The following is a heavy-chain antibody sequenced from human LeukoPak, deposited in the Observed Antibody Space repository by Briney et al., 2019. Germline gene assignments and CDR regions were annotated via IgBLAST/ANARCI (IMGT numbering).Heavy chain of an antibody. CDR1: GFTFSSYS. CDR2: ISSSSSTI. D-gene: IGHD3-3*01. J-gene: IGHJ5*02. V-gene: IGHV3-48*04. Sequence: GGSLRLSCAASGFTFSSYSMNWVRQAPGKGLEWVSYISSSSSTIYYADSVKGRFTISRDNAKNSLYLQMNSLRAEDTAVYYCAREGLAIFGVPDNWFDPWGQGTLVTVSS. CDR3: AREGLAIFGVPDNWFDP.